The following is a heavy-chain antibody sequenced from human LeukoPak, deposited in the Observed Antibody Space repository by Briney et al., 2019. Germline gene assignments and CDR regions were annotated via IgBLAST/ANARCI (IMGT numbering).Heavy chain of an antibody. CDR2: ISARGGSP. Sequence: PGGSLRLSCAGSGFTLSNYAMNWVRQAPGKGLEWVSAISARGGSPYYADSVKGRFTISRDNSKNTLYLQMNTLRAEDTAVCYCAKDLSFLGYFFDYWGQGTLVTVSS. CDR1: GFTLSNYA. V-gene: IGHV3-23*01. D-gene: IGHD3-3*01. CDR3: AKDLSFLGYFFDY. J-gene: IGHJ4*02.